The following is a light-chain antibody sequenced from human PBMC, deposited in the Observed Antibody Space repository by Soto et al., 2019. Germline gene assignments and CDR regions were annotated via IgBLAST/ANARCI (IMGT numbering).Light chain of an antibody. J-gene: IGLJ1*01. Sequence: QSALTQPASVSGSPGQSITISCVGTSSDIGDYNYVSWYQQHPGKVPKVIIYDVSNRPSGVSYRFSATKSGNTASLTISGLQAEDEADYYCCSYTRSGTLIFETGTKVTVL. CDR2: DVS. V-gene: IGLV2-14*01. CDR3: CSYTRSGTLI. CDR1: SSDIGDYNY.